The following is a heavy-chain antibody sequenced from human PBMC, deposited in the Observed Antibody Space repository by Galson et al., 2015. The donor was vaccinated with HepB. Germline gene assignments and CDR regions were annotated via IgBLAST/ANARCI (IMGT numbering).Heavy chain of an antibody. Sequence: SLRLSCAASGFTFSSYGMHWVRQAPGKGLEWVAVISYDGSNKYYADSVKGRFTISRDNSKNTLYLQMNSLRAEDTAVYYCAKDSGGEKDALDYWGQGTLVTVSS. V-gene: IGHV3-30*18. CDR2: ISYDGSNK. J-gene: IGHJ4*02. CDR3: AKDSGGEKDALDY. D-gene: IGHD3-10*01. CDR1: GFTFSSYG.